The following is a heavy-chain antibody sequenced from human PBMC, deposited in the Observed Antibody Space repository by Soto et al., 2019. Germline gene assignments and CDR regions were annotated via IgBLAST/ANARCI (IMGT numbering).Heavy chain of an antibody. J-gene: IGHJ6*02. CDR2: IIPFFKAT. CDR1: GGTFSSHA. V-gene: IGHV1-69*01. D-gene: IGHD3-16*01. CDR3: ARDVPLNYYDGTFSYYAMDV. Sequence: QVQLVQSGAEVKKPGSSVKVSCKVSGGTFSSHAISWVRQAPGQGLEWMGGIIPFFKATSFAQKFQGRVTITADDSTSTAYMDLYSLGSEDTAVYYCARDVPLNYYDGTFSYYAMDVWGQGNTVTVSS.